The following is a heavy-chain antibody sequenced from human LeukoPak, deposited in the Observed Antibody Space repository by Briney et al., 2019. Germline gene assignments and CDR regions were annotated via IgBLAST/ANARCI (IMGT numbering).Heavy chain of an antibody. Sequence: PSETLSLTCTVSGGSISSSSYYWSWIRQPPGKGLEWIGEINHSGSTNYNPSLKSRVTISVDTSKNQFSLKLSSVTAADTAVYYCARRRGLMNSSGYYYVPVAFDIWGQGTMVTVSS. D-gene: IGHD3-22*01. CDR3: ARRRGLMNSSGYYYVPVAFDI. J-gene: IGHJ3*02. CDR2: INHSGST. V-gene: IGHV4-39*07. CDR1: GGSISSSSYY.